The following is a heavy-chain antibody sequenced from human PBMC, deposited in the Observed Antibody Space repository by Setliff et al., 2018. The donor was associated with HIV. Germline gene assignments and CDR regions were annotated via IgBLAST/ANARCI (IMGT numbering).Heavy chain of an antibody. Sequence: GASVKVSCKASGYPFTAYGISWVRQAPGQGLEWMGWISGYSGNTNYTQKLQGRVTVTADTSTSTAYMELRSLRSDDTAVYYCARDSCTGTSCNVFDYWGQGTLVTVSS. CDR3: ARDSCTGTSCNVFDY. V-gene: IGHV1-18*01. CDR2: ISGYSGNT. D-gene: IGHD2-2*01. CDR1: GYPFTAYG. J-gene: IGHJ4*02.